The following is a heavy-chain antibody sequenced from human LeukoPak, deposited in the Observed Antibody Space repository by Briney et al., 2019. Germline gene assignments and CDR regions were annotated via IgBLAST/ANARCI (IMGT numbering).Heavy chain of an antibody. J-gene: IGHJ4*02. CDR2: IYSGGST. CDR1: GFTFSSYG. V-gene: IGHV3-NL1*01. Sequence: GGSLRLSCAASGFTFSSYGMHWVRQAPGKGLEWVSVIYSGGSTYYADSVKGRFTISRDNSKNTLYLQMNSLRAEDTAVYYCAREGGSYLILDYWGQGTLVTVSS. D-gene: IGHD1-26*01. CDR3: AREGGSYLILDY.